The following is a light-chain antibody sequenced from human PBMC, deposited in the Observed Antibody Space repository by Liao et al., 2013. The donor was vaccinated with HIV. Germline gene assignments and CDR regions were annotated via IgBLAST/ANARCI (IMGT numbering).Light chain of an antibody. V-gene: IGLV3-21*01. CDR3: QVWDSNRDLVL. CDR2: HDT. CDR1: SIGSKS. J-gene: IGLJ2*01. Sequence: SYVLTQPSSLSVAPGKTARMTCGGNSIGSKSVHWYQQKPGQAPVLVISHDTDRPSGIPARFSASNSGNTATLTISRVEAGDEADYYCQVWDSNRDLVLFGGGTKLAVL.